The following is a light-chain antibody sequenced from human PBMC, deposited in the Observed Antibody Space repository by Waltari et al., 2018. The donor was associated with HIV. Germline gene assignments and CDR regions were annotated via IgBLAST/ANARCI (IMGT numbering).Light chain of an antibody. CDR1: NTVSTH. J-gene: IGKJ3*01. CDR3: QEYNRWTLT. V-gene: IGKV3-15*01. CDR2: GES. Sequence: ETVITQSPGALSVSPGERLTLSCRDSNTVSTHLAWYQQKPGQPPRLLIDGESARATDGPARFSGSGSGTEFNFSIAYLRSDDLAVYFCQEYNRWTLTFGPGSKGNI.